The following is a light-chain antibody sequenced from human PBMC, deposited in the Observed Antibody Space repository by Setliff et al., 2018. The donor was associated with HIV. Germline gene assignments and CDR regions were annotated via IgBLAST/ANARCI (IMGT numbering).Light chain of an antibody. Sequence: QIVVTQEPSLSVSPGGTVTLTCGLSSGAVSNSHKPSWYQQTPGQPPRTLIYDTNSRSSGVPDRFSGSIFGNTAALTITGAQADDESDYYCLLFMSTAYVFGTGTRSPS. CDR2: DTN. CDR1: SGAVSNSHK. J-gene: IGLJ1*01. V-gene: IGLV8-61*01. CDR3: LLFMSTAYV.